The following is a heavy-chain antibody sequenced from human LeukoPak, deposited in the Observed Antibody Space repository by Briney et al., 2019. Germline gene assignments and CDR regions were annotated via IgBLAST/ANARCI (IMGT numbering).Heavy chain of an antibody. V-gene: IGHV4-59*07. CDR3: ARTTRTGTTWANWFDP. CDR2: IYYSGST. CDR1: GGSISSYY. D-gene: IGHD1-7*01. Sequence: SDTLSLTCTVAGGSISSYYWSWVRQPPGKGLGWLGYIYYSGSTNYNPSLKTRFTISVDTSKNQFSLKLSSVTAADTAVYYCARTTRTGTTWANWFDPWGQGTLVTVSS. J-gene: IGHJ5*02.